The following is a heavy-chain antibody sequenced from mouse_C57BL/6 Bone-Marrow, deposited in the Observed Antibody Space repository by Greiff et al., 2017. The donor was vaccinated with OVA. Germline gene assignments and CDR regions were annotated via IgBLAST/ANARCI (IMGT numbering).Heavy chain of an antibody. CDR1: GYTFTSYG. J-gene: IGHJ2*01. CDR2: IYPRSGNT. Sequence: QVQLKQSGAELARPGASVKLSCKASGYTFTSYGISWVKQRTGQGLEWIGEIYPRSGNTYYNEKFKGKATLTADKSSSTAYMELRSLTSEDSAVYFCASPHSNFDYWGQGTTLTVSS. CDR3: ASPHSNFDY. V-gene: IGHV1-81*01.